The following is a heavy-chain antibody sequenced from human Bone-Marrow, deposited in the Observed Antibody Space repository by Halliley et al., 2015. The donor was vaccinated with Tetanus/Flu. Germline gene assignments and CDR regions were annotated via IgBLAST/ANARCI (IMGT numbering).Heavy chain of an antibody. CDR1: GFSFNNYD. CDR3: ARYYSCFDY. Sequence: SLRLSCAASGFSFNNYDIHWVRQAPGKGLEWVSSISSSGSYIYYADSVKGRFTISRDNAKISLYLQMNSLRAEDTALYYCARYYSCFDYWGQGTLVTVSS. V-gene: IGHV3-21*01. CDR2: ISSSGSYI. J-gene: IGHJ4*02. D-gene: IGHD3-10*01.